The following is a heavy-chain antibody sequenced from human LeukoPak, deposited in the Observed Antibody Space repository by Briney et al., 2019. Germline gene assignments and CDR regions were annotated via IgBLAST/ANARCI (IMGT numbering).Heavy chain of an antibody. J-gene: IGHJ4*02. V-gene: IGHV3-33*01. Sequence: GRSLRLSCAPSGFTFSSYGMHWVRQAPGKGLEWVALIWYDGSNKYYADSVKGRFTISRDNSKNTLYLQMNSLRAEDTAVYYCARGDPQDYWGQGTLVIVSS. CDR2: IWYDGSNK. CDR1: GFTFSSYG. CDR3: ARGDPQDY.